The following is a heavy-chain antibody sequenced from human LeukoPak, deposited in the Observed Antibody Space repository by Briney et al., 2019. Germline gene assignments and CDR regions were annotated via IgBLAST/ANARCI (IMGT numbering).Heavy chain of an antibody. CDR3: ARLAVAGTGFDY. V-gene: IGHV4-39*07. CDR1: GGSISSYY. Sequence: SETLSLTCTVSGGSISSYYWGWIRQPPGKGLEWIGSIYYSGSTYYNPSLKSRVTISVDTSKNQFSLKLSSVTAADTAVYYCARLAVAGTGFDYWGQGTLVTVSS. D-gene: IGHD6-19*01. CDR2: IYYSGST. J-gene: IGHJ4*02.